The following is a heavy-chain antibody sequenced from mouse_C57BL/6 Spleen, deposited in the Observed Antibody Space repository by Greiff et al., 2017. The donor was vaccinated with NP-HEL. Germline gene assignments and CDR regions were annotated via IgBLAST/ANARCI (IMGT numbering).Heavy chain of an antibody. CDR3: AKLGIYYYGSSYGYYAMDY. D-gene: IGHD1-1*01. CDR2: IWGDGST. CDR1: GFSLTSYG. Sequence: VKLMESGPGLVAPSQSLSITCTVSGFSLTSYGVSWVRQPPGKGLEWLGVIWGDGSTNYHSALISRLSISKDNSKSQVFLKLNSLQTDDTATYYCAKLGIYYYGSSYGYYAMDYWGQGTSVTVSS. J-gene: IGHJ4*01. V-gene: IGHV2-3*01.